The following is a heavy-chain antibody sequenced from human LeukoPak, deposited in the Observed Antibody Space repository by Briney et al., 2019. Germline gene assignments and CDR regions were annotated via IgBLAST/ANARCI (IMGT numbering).Heavy chain of an antibody. V-gene: IGHV4-34*01. CDR2: INHSGST. D-gene: IGHD2-15*01. CDR3: ARGRGYCSGGSCYAFYYYYYMDV. Sequence: SETLSLTCAVYGGSFSGYYWSWIRQPPGKGLEWIGEINHSGSTNYNPPLKSRVTISVDTSKNQFSLKLSSVTAADTAVYYCARGRGYCSGGSCYAFYYYYYMDVWGKGTTVTVSS. J-gene: IGHJ6*03. CDR1: GGSFSGYY.